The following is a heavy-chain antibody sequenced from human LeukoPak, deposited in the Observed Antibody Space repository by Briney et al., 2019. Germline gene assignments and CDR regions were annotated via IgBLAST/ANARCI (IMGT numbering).Heavy chain of an antibody. V-gene: IGHV7-4-1*02. J-gene: IGHJ6*03. D-gene: IGHD2-8*01. CDR3: ARGIGIGVVLMVHGNMDV. CDR1: GYSFTTYG. CDR2: INTDTGKP. Sequence: GASVKLSCKASGYSFTTYGIYWVRQAPGQGLEWMGWINTDTGKPTYAQGFTGRFVLSLDTSVTTAYLQISSLKAEDTALYYCARGIGIGVVLMVHGNMDVWGKGTTVTVSS.